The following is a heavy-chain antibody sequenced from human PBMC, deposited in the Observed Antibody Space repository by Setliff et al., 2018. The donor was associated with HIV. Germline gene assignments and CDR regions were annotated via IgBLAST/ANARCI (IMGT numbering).Heavy chain of an antibody. J-gene: IGHJ6*04. CDR2: ITPNSGGT. CDR3: ARGKGVGGVIITGGLDV. CDR1: GYTFTGYY. Sequence: ASVKVSCKASGYTFTGYYMHWVRQAPGQGLEWMGWITPNSGGTNYAQKFQGRVTMTRDTSISTAYMELSRLRSDDTAVYYCARGKGVGGVIITGGLDVWGKGTTVTVSS. V-gene: IGHV1-2*02. D-gene: IGHD3-10*01.